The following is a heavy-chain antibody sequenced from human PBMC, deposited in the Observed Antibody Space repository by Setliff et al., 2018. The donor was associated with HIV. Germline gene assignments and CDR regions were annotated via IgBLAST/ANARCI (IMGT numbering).Heavy chain of an antibody. CDR2: MSTGGDIK. CDR1: GFTFSSYV. V-gene: IGHV3-30-3*01. J-gene: IGHJ4*02. D-gene: IGHD1-26*01. CDR3: VRDPIEGYPDYFDY. Sequence: LRLSCAATGFTFSSYVLHWVRQAPGKGLEWVAVMSTGGDIKIYADSVKGRFTISRDNSKNTLFPQMNSLRPEDTATYYCVRDPIEGYPDYFDYWGQGTLVTVSS.